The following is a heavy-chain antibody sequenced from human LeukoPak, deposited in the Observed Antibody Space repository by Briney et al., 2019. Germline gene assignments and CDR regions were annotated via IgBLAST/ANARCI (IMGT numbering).Heavy chain of an antibody. V-gene: IGHV3-23*01. CDR2: ISAGGTIT. D-gene: IGHD1-26*01. Sequence: PGGSLRLSCAASGFTFSSYSMSWVRQAPGKGLEWVSVISAGGTITYYADSVKGRFTISRDNSKNTLYLQMNSLRAEDTAVHYCAAKTPGATPFDYWGQGTLVTVSS. J-gene: IGHJ4*02. CDR1: GFTFSSYS. CDR3: AAKTPGATPFDY.